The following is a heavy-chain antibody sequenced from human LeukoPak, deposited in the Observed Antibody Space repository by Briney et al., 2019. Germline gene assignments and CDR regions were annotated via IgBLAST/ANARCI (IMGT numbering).Heavy chain of an antibody. CDR1: GFTFSSYS. Sequence: GGSLRLSCAASGFTFSSYSMNWVRQAPGKGLEWVSSISSSSSYIYYADSVKGRFTTSIDNAKNSLYLQMNSLRAEDTAVYYCARAQSFHDYSNDWGQGTLVTVSS. CDR2: ISSSSSYI. CDR3: ARAQSFHDYSND. V-gene: IGHV3-21*01. D-gene: IGHD4-11*01. J-gene: IGHJ4*02.